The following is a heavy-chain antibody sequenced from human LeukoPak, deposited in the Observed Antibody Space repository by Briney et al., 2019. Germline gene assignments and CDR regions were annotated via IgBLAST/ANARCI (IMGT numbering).Heavy chain of an antibody. Sequence: SETLSLTCTVSGGSISSSSYYWGWIRQPPGKGLEWIGSIYYSGSTYYNPSLKSRVTISVDTSKNQFSLKLSSVTAADTAVYYCASYMDTAAAADYWGQGTLVTVSS. V-gene: IGHV4-39*01. CDR3: ASYMDTAAAADY. J-gene: IGHJ4*02. CDR1: GGSISSSSYY. D-gene: IGHD5-18*01. CDR2: IYYSGST.